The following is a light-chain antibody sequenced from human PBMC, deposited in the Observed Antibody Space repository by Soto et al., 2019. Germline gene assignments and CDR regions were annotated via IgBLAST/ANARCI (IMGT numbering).Light chain of an antibody. CDR2: GTS. J-gene: IGLJ1*01. CDR3: PSYNSRLGRYV. V-gene: IGLV1-40*01. CDR1: RSNIRADYG. Sequence: QSVLTQPPSVSGAPGQRVSISCTATRSNIRADYGVHWYRQVPGTAPKLLIFGTSIRPSGVPDRFSGSNSGTSASLAITGLQTEEGADYYCPSYNSRLGRYVFGTGTKLTVL.